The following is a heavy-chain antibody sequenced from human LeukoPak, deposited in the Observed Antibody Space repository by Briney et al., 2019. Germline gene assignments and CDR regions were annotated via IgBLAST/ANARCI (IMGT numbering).Heavy chain of an antibody. Sequence: ASVKVSRKASGYTFTSYGISWVRQAPGQGLEWMGWISAYNGNTNYAQKLQGRVTMTTDTSTSTAYMELRSLRSDDTAVYYCARVVVVPAAKTHGDYWGQGTLVTVSS. J-gene: IGHJ4*02. D-gene: IGHD2-2*01. CDR3: ARVVVVPAAKTHGDY. CDR1: GYTFTSYG. CDR2: ISAYNGNT. V-gene: IGHV1-18*01.